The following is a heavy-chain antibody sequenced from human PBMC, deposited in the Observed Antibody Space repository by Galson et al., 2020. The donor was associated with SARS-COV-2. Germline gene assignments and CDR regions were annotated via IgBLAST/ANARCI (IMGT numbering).Heavy chain of an antibody. D-gene: IGHD2-21*02. Sequence: GGSLRLSCAASGFPFGDYGMSWVRQAPGKGLEWVSSINRNGDNTDYADSVKGRFTTFRDNARNSLYLQMNSLRGDDTALYYCARGGVYCGGDCYAMDVWGQGTTVTVSS. J-gene: IGHJ6*02. CDR2: INRNGDNT. V-gene: IGHV3-20*04. CDR3: ARGGVYCGGDCYAMDV. CDR1: GFPFGDYG.